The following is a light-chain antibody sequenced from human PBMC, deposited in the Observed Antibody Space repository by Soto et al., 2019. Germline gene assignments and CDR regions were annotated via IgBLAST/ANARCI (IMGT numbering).Light chain of an antibody. Sequence: QSVLTQPPSVSGAPGQRVTISCTGSSSNIGAGYDVHWYQPLPGTAPKLLIYGNSNRPSGVPDRFSGSKSGTSASLAITGLQAEDEADYYCQSYDSSLSALFGVGTKLTVL. CDR2: GNS. CDR3: QSYDSSLSAL. V-gene: IGLV1-40*01. CDR1: SSNIGAGYD. J-gene: IGLJ3*02.